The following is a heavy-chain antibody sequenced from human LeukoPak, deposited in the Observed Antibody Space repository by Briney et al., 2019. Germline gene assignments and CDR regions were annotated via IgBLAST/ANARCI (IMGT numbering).Heavy chain of an antibody. CDR3: ARGTGLGGDYVSN. CDR1: GYTFITYY. Sequence: GASVKVSCKASGYTFITYYMHRVRQAPGQGLEWMGVINPSGGTTSYAQRFQARVTMTRDTSTSTVYMELSSLRSEDTAVYYCARGTGLGGDYVSNWGQGTLVTVSS. J-gene: IGHJ4*02. CDR2: INPSGGTT. V-gene: IGHV1-46*01. D-gene: IGHD4-17*01.